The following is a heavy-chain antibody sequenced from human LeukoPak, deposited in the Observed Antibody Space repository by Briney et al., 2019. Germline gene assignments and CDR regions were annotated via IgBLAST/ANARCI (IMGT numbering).Heavy chain of an antibody. Sequence: GSLRLSCAASGFTFSSYSMNWVRQAPGKGLEWVSSISSSSSYIYYADSVKGRFTVSRDNAKNSLYLQMNSLRAEDTAVYYCARAVGKYSSTGGDAFDIWGQGTMVTVSS. D-gene: IGHD6-19*01. CDR1: GFTFSSYS. CDR3: ARAVGKYSSTGGDAFDI. J-gene: IGHJ3*02. CDR2: ISSSSSYI. V-gene: IGHV3-21*01.